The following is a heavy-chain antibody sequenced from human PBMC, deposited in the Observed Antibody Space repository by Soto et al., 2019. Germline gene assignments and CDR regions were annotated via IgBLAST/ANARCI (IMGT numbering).Heavy chain of an antibody. V-gene: IGHV1-58*01. J-gene: IGHJ6*02. CDR1: GFTFTSSA. CDR3: AAGSLPLTTSPTYYYGMDV. Sequence: SVKVSCKASGFTFTSSAVQWVRQARGQRLEWIGWIVVGSGNTNYAQKFQERVTITRDMSTSTAYMELSSLRSEDTAVYYCAAGSLPLTTSPTYYYGMDVWGQGTTVTVSS. D-gene: IGHD4-4*01. CDR2: IVVGSGNT.